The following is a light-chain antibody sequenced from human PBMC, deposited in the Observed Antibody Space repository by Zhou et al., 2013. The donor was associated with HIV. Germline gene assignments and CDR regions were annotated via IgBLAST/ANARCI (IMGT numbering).Light chain of an antibody. Sequence: EIVLTQSPGALSLSPGERATLSCRASQSVHGRYLAWYQQKPGQAPRLLIYEASERATGIPDRFSGSGSGTDFTLTISGLQSEDFALYYCQQYDTWPSFGQGTKLQIK. V-gene: IGKV3-20*01. CDR2: EAS. CDR1: QSVHGRY. CDR3: QQYDTWPS. J-gene: IGKJ2*01.